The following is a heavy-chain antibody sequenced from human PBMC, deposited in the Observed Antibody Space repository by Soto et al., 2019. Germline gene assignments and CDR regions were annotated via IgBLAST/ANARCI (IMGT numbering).Heavy chain of an antibody. CDR2: INHSGST. CDR1: GGSSSGYY. V-gene: IGHV4-34*01. D-gene: IGHD5-12*01. CDR3: ARYYRRSGYDFRLSYYYYGMDV. J-gene: IGHJ6*02. Sequence: PSETLSLTCAVYGGSSSGYYWSWIRQPPGKGLEWIGEINHSGSTNYNPSLKSRVTISVDTSKNQFSLKLSSVTAADTAVYYCARYYRRSGYDFRLSYYYYGMDVWGQGTTVTVSS.